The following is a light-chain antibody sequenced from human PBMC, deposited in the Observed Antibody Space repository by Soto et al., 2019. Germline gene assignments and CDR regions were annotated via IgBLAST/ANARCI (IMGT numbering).Light chain of an antibody. Sequence: VVLTQSPGTLSMTPGERATLFCRASVNIGSDYLAWYQHKPGQPPSLLIFDASSRAPGIPDRFTGSGSGTDFTLTISDVQPEDFALYYCHQRQSWPRTFGQGTKVDIK. CDR3: HQRQSWPRT. CDR2: DAS. V-gene: IGKV3D-20*02. J-gene: IGKJ1*01. CDR1: VNIGSDY.